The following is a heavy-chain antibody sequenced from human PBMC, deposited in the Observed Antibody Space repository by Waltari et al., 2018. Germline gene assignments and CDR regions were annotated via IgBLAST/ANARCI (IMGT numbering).Heavy chain of an antibody. Sequence: QVQLVESGGGVVQPGRSLRLSCAASGFTFSSYGMIWVRQAPGKGLEWVAVIWYDGSNKYYADSGKGRFTISRDNSKNTLYLQMNSPRAEDTAMYYCAASTGWGLDYWGQGTLVTVSS. D-gene: IGHD6-19*01. CDR3: AASTGWGLDY. V-gene: IGHV3-33*08. J-gene: IGHJ4*02. CDR1: GFTFSSYG. CDR2: IWYDGSNK.